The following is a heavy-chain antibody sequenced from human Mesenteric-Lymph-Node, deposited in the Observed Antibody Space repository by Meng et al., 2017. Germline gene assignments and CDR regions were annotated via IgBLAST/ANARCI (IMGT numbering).Heavy chain of an antibody. CDR3: ARMGGYSGYDLGY. CDR2: IWYDGSKT. CDR1: RIGFRGYG. J-gene: IGHJ4*02. D-gene: IGHD5-12*01. Sequence: QEQVGAAWGGVAQVGTLLRISSRSSRIGFRGYGRCWVRQAPGMELGWVVVIWYDGSKTFYADSVKGRFTISRDNSKNMAYLQMNNLRVDDTAVYYCARMGGYSGYDLGYWGQGTLVTVSS. V-gene: IGHV3-33*07.